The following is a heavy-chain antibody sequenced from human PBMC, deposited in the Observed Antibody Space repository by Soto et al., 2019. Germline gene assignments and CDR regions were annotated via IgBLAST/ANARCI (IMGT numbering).Heavy chain of an antibody. D-gene: IGHD6-13*01. Sequence: PGGSLRLSCAASGFTFSSYAMSWVRQAPGKGLEWVSAISGSGGSTYYADSVKGRFTISRDNSKNTLYLQMNCLRAEDTAVYYCAKDTRPRYSSSLGPNFYYYYGMDVWGQGTTVTVSS. V-gene: IGHV3-23*01. J-gene: IGHJ6*02. CDR3: AKDTRPRYSSSLGPNFYYYYGMDV. CDR1: GFTFSSYA. CDR2: ISGSGGST.